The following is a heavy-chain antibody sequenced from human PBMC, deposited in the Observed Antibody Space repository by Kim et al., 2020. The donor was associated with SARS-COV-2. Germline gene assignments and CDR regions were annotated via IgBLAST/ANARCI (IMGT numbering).Heavy chain of an antibody. CDR1: GFTFDIYS. CDR2: ISSGGVNY. D-gene: IGHD1-1*01. CDR3: AEVEVVVDDNYYYYYSM. J-gene: IGHJ6*01. Sequence: GGSLRLSCVASGFTFDIYSMSWVRQAPGKGLEWVSVISSGGVNYFYAYSVRGLITTSSNTSKNTLLLQINSMTDEETALYCWAEVEVVVDDNYYYYYSM. V-gene: IGHV3-23*01.